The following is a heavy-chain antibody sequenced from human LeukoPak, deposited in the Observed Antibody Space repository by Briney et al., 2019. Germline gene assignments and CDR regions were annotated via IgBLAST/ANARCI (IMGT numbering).Heavy chain of an antibody. Sequence: GGSLRLSCAASGFTFSSYAMSWVRQAPGKGLEWVSAISGSGGSTYYADSVKGRFTISRDNSKNTLYLQMNSLRAEDTAVYYCAKGPLRKGYCSGWYPLDYWGQGTLVTVSS. D-gene: IGHD6-19*01. CDR3: AKGPLRKGYCSGWYPLDY. V-gene: IGHV3-23*01. CDR2: ISGSGGST. J-gene: IGHJ4*02. CDR1: GFTFSSYA.